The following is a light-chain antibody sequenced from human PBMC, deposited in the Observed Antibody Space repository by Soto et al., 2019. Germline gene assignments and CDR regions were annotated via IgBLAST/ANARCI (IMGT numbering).Light chain of an antibody. CDR3: QSYDSSLSGSPRV. CDR1: SSNIGAGYD. J-gene: IGLJ1*01. V-gene: IGLV1-40*01. Sequence: QSVLTQPPSVSGAPGQRVTISCTGSSSNIGAGYDVHWYQQLPGTAPKLLIYGNSKRPSGVPDRFSGSKSGTSASLAITGLQAEDEADYYCQSYDSSLSGSPRVFGTGTKLTVL. CDR2: GNS.